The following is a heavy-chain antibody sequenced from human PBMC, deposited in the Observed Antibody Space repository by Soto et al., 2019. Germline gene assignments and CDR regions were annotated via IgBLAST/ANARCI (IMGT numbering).Heavy chain of an antibody. CDR1: GGTIRSSNYY. J-gene: IGHJ5*02. Sequence: SETLSLTCTVSGGTIRSSNYYWAWIRQPPGKGLEWIGSIDYSGSTYYNPSLKSRVTISVDTSKNHFSLKLGSVTAADTALYYCSRRAPEVFDPWGQGTLVTV. V-gene: IGHV4-39*02. CDR2: IDYSGST. CDR3: SRRAPEVFDP.